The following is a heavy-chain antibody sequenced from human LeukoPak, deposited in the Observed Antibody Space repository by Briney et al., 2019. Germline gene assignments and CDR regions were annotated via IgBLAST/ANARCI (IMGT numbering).Heavy chain of an antibody. CDR1: SGSFSAYY. Sequence: SETLSLTCAVYSGSFSAYYWSWIRQPAGKGLEWIGRIYSRGSTNYNPSLKSRVTMSVDTSKNQFSLKPSSVTAADTAVYYCARASITRVAFDIWGQGTMVTVSS. J-gene: IGHJ3*02. CDR2: IYSRGST. D-gene: IGHD3-10*01. V-gene: IGHV4-59*10. CDR3: ARASITRVAFDI.